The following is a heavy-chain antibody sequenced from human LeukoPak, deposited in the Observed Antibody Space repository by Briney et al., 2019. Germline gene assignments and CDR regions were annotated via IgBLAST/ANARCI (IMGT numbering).Heavy chain of an antibody. V-gene: IGHV3-43*01. CDR1: GFNFDRYT. J-gene: IGHJ4*02. D-gene: IGHD3-10*02. CDR2: AGWAGGTT. Sequence: GGSLRLSCATSGFNFDRYTIHWVRQAPGKGLEWVSLAGWAGGTTFYSDSVRGRFTISRDSGRKSVYLQMNSLTTDDTAFYFCARELDTMFFDYWGQGALVTVSS. CDR3: ARELDTMFFDY.